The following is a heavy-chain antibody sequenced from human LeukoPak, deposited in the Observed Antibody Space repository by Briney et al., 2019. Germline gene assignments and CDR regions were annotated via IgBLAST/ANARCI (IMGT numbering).Heavy chain of an antibody. CDR1: GGSISSSSDY. CDR3: ARQSYYYGSGSFGAFDI. Sequence: SETLSLTCTVSGGSISSSSDYWGWIRQPPGKGLEWIGSAYYSGSTYYNPSLKSRVTISVDTSKNQFSLKLSSVTAADTAVYYCARQSYYYGSGSFGAFDIWGQGTMVTVSS. D-gene: IGHD3-10*01. V-gene: IGHV4-39*01. CDR2: AYYSGST. J-gene: IGHJ3*02.